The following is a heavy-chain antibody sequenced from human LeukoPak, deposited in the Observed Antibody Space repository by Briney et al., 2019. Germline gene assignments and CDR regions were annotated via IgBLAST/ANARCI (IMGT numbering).Heavy chain of an antibody. V-gene: IGHV3-21*01. J-gene: IGHJ4*02. Sequence: PGGSLRLSCAASGFTFSSYSMNWVRQAPGKGLEWVSSISSSSSYIYYADSVKGRFTISRDNAKNSLYLQTNSLRAEDTAVYYCASARDDYYDILTAYYPPFDYWGQGTLVTVSS. CDR2: ISSSSSYI. CDR3: ASARDDYYDILTAYYPPFDY. CDR1: GFTFSSYS. D-gene: IGHD3-9*01.